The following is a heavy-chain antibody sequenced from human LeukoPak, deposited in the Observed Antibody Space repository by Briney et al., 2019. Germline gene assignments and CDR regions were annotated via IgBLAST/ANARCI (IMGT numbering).Heavy chain of an antibody. J-gene: IGHJ5*02. CDR2: IYYSGST. CDR3: ARASRGIAAAGELNWFDP. D-gene: IGHD6-13*01. Sequence: SETLSLTCTVSGGSISSSSYYWGWIRQPPGKGLEWIGSIYYSGSTYYNPSLKSRVTISVDTSKNQFSLKLSSVTAADTAVYYCARASRGIAAAGELNWFDPWGQGTLVTVSS. V-gene: IGHV4-39*07. CDR1: GGSISSSSYY.